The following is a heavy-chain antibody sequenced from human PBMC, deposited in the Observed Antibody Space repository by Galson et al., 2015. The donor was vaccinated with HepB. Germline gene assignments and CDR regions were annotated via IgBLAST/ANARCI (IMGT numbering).Heavy chain of an antibody. CDR3: ATRSGSPKGYFHY. J-gene: IGHJ4*02. Sequence: SLRLSCAASGLSLSNYAMTWVRQAPGKGLDWVSSISGTGAFTYYADSVEGRFTISRDNSKNTLYLQMNSLRAEDTAVYHCATRSGSPKGYFHYWGQGTLVTVSS. D-gene: IGHD1-26*01. CDR1: GLSLSNYA. V-gene: IGHV3-23*01. CDR2: ISGTGAFT.